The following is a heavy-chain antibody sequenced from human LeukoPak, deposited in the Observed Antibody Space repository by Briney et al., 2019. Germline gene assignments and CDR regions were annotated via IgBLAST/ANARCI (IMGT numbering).Heavy chain of an antibody. CDR2: IYYSGST. CDR1: GGSISSSSYY. D-gene: IGHD6-19*01. J-gene: IGHJ4*02. V-gene: IGHV4-39*07. Sequence: SETLSLTCTVSGGSISSSSYYWGWIRQPPGKGLEWIGSIYYSGSTYYNPSLKSRVTISVDTSKNQFSLKLSSVTAADTAVYYCARAIGSGWEGGYYFDYWGQGTLVTVSS. CDR3: ARAIGSGWEGGYYFDY.